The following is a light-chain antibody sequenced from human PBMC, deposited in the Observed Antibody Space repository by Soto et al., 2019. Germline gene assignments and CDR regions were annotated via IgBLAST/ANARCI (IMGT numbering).Light chain of an antibody. J-gene: IGKJ1*01. CDR3: HQYGDSPQT. CDR1: QSVTSAH. V-gene: IGKV3-20*01. CDR2: GAS. Sequence: EIVLTQSPGTLPLSPGXRATLSCRASQSVTSAHLAWYRQKVGQAPRLLIFGASKRATGIPDRFSGSGSGTDFTLTISRLEPEDFAVYYCHQYGDSPQTFGQGTKVDIK.